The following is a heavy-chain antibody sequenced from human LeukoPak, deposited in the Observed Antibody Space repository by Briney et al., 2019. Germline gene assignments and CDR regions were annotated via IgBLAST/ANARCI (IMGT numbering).Heavy chain of an antibody. J-gene: IGHJ4*02. D-gene: IGHD2-2*01. CDR2: IGTAGDT. CDR3: AREGPTRGFDY. CDR1: GFTFSSYD. Sequence: GGSLRLSCAASGFTFSSYDMHWVRQATGKGLEWVSAIGTAGDTYYPGSVKGRFTISRENAKNSLYLQMNSLRAGDTAVYYCAREGPTRGFDYWGQGTLVTVSS. V-gene: IGHV3-13*01.